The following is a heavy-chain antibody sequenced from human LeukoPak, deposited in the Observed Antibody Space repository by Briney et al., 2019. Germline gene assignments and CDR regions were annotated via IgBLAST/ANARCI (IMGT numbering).Heavy chain of an antibody. V-gene: IGHV1-2*02. CDR1: GYTFTGYY. J-gene: IGHJ4*02. Sequence: ASVKVSCKASGYTFTGYYMHWVRQAPGQGLEWMGWINPNSGGTNYAQKFQGRVTMTRDTSISTAYMELSRLRSDDTAVYYCASIGDVDTAMADKGFDYWGQGTLVTVSS. CDR3: ASIGDVDTAMADKGFDY. D-gene: IGHD5-18*01. CDR2: INPNSGGT.